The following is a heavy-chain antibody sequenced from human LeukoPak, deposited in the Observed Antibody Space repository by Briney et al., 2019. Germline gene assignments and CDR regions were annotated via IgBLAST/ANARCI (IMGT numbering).Heavy chain of an antibody. Sequence: VKVSCTASGYTFTGYYMHWVRQAPGQGLEWMGRINPYSGGTNYAQEFQGRVTMTRDTSISTAYMELSRLRADDTAVYYCARVNGVVRGVNDYWGQGTLVTVSS. CDR2: INPYSGGT. V-gene: IGHV1-2*06. J-gene: IGHJ4*02. CDR1: GYTFTGYY. D-gene: IGHD3-10*01. CDR3: ARVNGVVRGVNDY.